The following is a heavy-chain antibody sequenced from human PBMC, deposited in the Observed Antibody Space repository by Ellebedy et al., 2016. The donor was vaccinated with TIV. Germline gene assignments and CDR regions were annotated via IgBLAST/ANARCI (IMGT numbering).Heavy chain of an antibody. CDR1: GFTFTNSP. V-gene: IGHV1-58*01. CDR2: IVVVSGNT. D-gene: IGHD5-24*01. Sequence: SVKVSCKASGFTFTNSPVQRVRQPRGQRLAWIGWIVVVSGNTHYAQKFQGRVTITADRSTNTAYLELSGLRSEDTAVYYWAGDRAPDGRNWFLDLWGRGTLVTVSS. CDR3: AGDRAPDGRNWFLDL. J-gene: IGHJ2*01.